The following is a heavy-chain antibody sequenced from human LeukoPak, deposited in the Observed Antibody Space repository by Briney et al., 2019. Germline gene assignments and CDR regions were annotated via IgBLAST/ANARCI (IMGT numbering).Heavy chain of an antibody. CDR1: GYSFTSYF. J-gene: IGHJ4*02. D-gene: IGHD1-26*01. Sequence: AASVKVSCKTSGYSFTSYFIHWVRQAPGQGPEWMGIINPSGGRPIYAQKFQGRLTVTQDTSTTTVYMELSRLRFEDTAKYYCVRGVGQWDWGQGTLVTVSS. CDR2: INPSGGRP. CDR3: VRGVGQWD. V-gene: IGHV1-46*01.